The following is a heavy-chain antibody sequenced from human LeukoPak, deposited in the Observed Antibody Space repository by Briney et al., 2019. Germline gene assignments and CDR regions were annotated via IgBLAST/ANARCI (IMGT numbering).Heavy chain of an antibody. V-gene: IGHV4-38-2*02. D-gene: IGHD3-3*01. CDR3: ARDFYDFWSGYYTSSWFDP. J-gene: IGHJ5*02. CDR2: IYHSGST. CDR1: GYSISSGYY. Sequence: PSETLSLTCTVSGYSISSGYYWGWIRQPPGKGLEWIGSIYHSGSTYYNPSLKSRVTISVDTSKNQFSLKLSSVTAADTAVYYCARDFYDFWSGYYTSSWFDPWGQGTLVTVSS.